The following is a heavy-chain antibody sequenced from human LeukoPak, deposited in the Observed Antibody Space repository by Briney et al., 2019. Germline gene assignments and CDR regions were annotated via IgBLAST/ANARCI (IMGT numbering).Heavy chain of an antibody. CDR1: GYTFTGYY. D-gene: IGHD2-15*01. Sequence: ASVKVSCKASGYTFTGYYMHWVRQAPGQGLEWMGRINPNSGGTNYAQKFQRRVTMTRDTSISTAYMELSRLRSDDTAVYYCARKGRYCSGGSCYSNFDYWGQGTLVTVSS. V-gene: IGHV1-2*06. CDR2: INPNSGGT. J-gene: IGHJ4*02. CDR3: ARKGRYCSGGSCYSNFDY.